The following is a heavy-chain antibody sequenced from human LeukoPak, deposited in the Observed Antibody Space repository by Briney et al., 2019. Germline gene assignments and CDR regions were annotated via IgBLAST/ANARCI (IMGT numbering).Heavy chain of an antibody. D-gene: IGHD3-3*01. CDR1: GYTFTSYD. J-gene: IGHJ5*02. CDR2: MNPNSGNT. CDR3: ARGRGDFWSGYYWGYWFDP. V-gene: IGHV1-8*01. Sequence: ASVKVSCKASGYTFTSYDINWVRQATGQGLEWMGWMNPNSGNTGYAQKFQGRVTMTRSTSISTAYMELSSLRSEDTVVYYCARGRGDFWSGYYWGYWFDPWGQGTLVTVSS.